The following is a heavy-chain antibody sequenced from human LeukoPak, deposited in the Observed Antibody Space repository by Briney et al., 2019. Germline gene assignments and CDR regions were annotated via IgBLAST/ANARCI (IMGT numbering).Heavy chain of an antibody. J-gene: IGHJ4*02. D-gene: IGHD6-19*01. Sequence: ASVKVSCKGSGYTFTSYGISWVRQAPGQGLEWMGWISAYNGNTNYAQKLQGRVTMTTDTSTSTAYMELRSLRSDDTAVYYCARDSTYSSGWPLLDYWGQGTLVTVSS. CDR3: ARDSTYSSGWPLLDY. CDR1: GYTFTSYG. CDR2: ISAYNGNT. V-gene: IGHV1-18*01.